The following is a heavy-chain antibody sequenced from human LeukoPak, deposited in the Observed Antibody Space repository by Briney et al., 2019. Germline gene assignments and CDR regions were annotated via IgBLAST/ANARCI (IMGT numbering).Heavy chain of an antibody. J-gene: IGHJ4*02. CDR1: GFTFSSYW. D-gene: IGHD3-22*01. CDR2: LRYDGNYK. Sequence: PGGSLRLSCAASGFTFSSYWMSWVRQAPGKGLEWVAFLRYDGNYKYYADSVKGRFTISRDSSKNTLYLQMNSLGAEDKGVYYCAKDSGYETSGYSFGYWGQGTLVTVSS. CDR3: AKDSGYETSGYSFGY. V-gene: IGHV3-30*02.